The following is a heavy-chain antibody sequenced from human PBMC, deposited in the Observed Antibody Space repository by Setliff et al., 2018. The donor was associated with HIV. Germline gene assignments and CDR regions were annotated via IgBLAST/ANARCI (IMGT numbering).Heavy chain of an antibody. V-gene: IGHV4-31*03. CDR2: IYHRGSA. CDR3: ATSRRYCSGATCYAYYYGMDV. Sequence: SETLSLTCTVSGGSISSDGYYWSWIRQHQGKGLEWIGYIYHRGSAYYHPSLKSRVTISVDTSKNQFSLKLNSVIAADAAVYYCATSRRYCSGATCYAYYYGMDVWGQGATVTVSS. D-gene: IGHD2-15*01. CDR1: GGSISSDGYY. J-gene: IGHJ6*02.